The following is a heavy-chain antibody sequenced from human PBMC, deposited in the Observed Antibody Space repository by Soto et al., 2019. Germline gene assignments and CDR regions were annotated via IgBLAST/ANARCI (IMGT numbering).Heavy chain of an antibody. D-gene: IGHD3-10*01. J-gene: IGHJ4*02. Sequence: ASVKVSCKASGGTFSSYTISWVRQAPGQGLEWMGRIIPILGIANYAQKFQGRVTITADKSTSTAYMELSSLRSEDTAVYYCARDYYLSGSYYDYWGQGTLVTVSS. CDR1: GGTFSSYT. CDR3: ARDYYLSGSYYDY. V-gene: IGHV1-69*04. CDR2: IIPILGIA.